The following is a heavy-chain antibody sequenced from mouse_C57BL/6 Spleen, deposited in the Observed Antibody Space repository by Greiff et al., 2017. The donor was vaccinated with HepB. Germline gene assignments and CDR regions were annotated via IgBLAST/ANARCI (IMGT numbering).Heavy chain of an antibody. D-gene: IGHD2-4*01. Sequence: VQLQQPGAELVKPGASVKMSCKASGYTFTSYWITWVKQRPGQGLEWIGDIYPGSGSTNYNEKFKSKATLTVDTSSSTAYMQLSSLTSEDSAVYYCAIYYDYDRAFAYWGQGTLVTVSA. CDR1: GYTFTSYW. V-gene: IGHV1-55*01. CDR3: AIYYDYDRAFAY. CDR2: IYPGSGST. J-gene: IGHJ3*01.